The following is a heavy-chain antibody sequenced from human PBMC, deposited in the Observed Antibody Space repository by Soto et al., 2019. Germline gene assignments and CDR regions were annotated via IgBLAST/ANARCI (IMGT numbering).Heavy chain of an antibody. V-gene: IGHV3-23*01. CDR3: AKVFSPEGGNYFDH. CDR2: ISNSFSDGNT. J-gene: IGHJ4*02. Sequence: GGSLRLSCAASGFTFSNYAMNWVRQAPGKGLEWVSAISNSFSDGNTHYADSVKGRFTISRDNDKNTVFLEMNSLRAEDTAVYYCAKVFSPEGGNYFDHWGQGTLVTVSS. CDR1: GFTFSNYA.